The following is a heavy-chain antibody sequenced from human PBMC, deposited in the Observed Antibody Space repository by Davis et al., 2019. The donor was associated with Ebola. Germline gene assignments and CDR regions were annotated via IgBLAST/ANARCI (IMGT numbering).Heavy chain of an antibody. CDR2: IYYSGST. CDR1: GGSISSGGYY. Sequence: SETLSLTCTVSGGSISSGGYYWSWIRQHPGKGLEWIGYIYYSGSTYYNPSLKSRVTISVDTSKNQFSLKLSSVTAADTAVYYCARSPGHYYDSSGYYSLYYFDYWGQGTLVTVSS. CDR3: ARSPGHYYDSSGYYSLYYFDY. V-gene: IGHV4-31*03. J-gene: IGHJ4*02. D-gene: IGHD3-22*01.